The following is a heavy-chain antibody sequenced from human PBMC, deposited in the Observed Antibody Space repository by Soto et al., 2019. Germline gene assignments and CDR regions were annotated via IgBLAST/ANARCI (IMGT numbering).Heavy chain of an antibody. CDR1: GGSINNHY. Sequence: TSETLSLTCTVSGGSINNHYWSWVRQPPGKGLEWIGYVYHNGITYYNPSLKSRVTISVDTSKNQFSLKLSSVTAADTAVYYCARLRGNYYYYYYMDVWGKGTTVTVSS. V-gene: IGHV4-59*08. CDR2: VYHNGIT. D-gene: IGHD4-4*01. J-gene: IGHJ6*03. CDR3: ARLRGNYYYYYYMDV.